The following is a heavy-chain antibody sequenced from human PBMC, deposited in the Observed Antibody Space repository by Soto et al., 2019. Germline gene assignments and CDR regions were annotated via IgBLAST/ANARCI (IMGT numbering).Heavy chain of an antibody. CDR1: GGSISRYY. J-gene: IGHJ5*02. V-gene: IGHV4-59*01. CDR3: ARDRSTYGGGGTGEVKENWFDP. CDR2: AYYSGDT. Sequence: QVQLQESGPGVVKASETLSLSCSVSGGSISRYYWSWIRQPPGKGLEWIGYAYYSGDTGYNPSLKSRVTMAVDTSKSQVSLKLSSVPAADTAVYYCARDRSTYGGGGTGEVKENWFDPWGQGALVTVSS. D-gene: IGHD2-8*01.